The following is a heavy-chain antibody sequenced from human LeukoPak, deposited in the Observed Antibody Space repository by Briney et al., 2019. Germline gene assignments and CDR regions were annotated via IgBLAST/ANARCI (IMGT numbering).Heavy chain of an antibody. D-gene: IGHD6-13*01. CDR3: ARVSSSWP. CDR2: ISGSGGST. J-gene: IGHJ4*02. V-gene: IGHV3-23*01. CDR1: GFTFSSYA. Sequence: GGSLRLSCAASGFTFSSYAMSWVRQAPGKGLEWVSAISGSGGSTYYADSVKGRFTISRDNAKKSLYLQMNSLRAEDTAVYYCARVSSSWPWGQGTLVTVSS.